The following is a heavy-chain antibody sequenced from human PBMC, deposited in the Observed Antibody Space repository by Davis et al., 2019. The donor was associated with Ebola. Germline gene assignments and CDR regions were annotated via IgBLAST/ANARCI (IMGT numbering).Heavy chain of an antibody. J-gene: IGHJ4*02. CDR1: GFTFSSYW. Sequence: GESLKISCAASGFTFSSYWMSWVRQAPGKGLEWVANIKQDGSEKYYVDSVKGRFTISRDNSKNTLYLQMNSLTAEDTAVYYCAKPRSLSGYGFDYWGQGTLVTVSS. D-gene: IGHD5-12*01. CDR3: AKPRSLSGYGFDY. CDR2: IKQDGSEK. V-gene: IGHV3-7*03.